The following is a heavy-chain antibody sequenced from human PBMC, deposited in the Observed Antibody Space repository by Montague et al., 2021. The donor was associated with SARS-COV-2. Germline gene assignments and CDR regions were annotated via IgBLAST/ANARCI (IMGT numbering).Heavy chain of an antibody. CDR3: ARPLVRGVPKAFDI. J-gene: IGHJ3*02. D-gene: IGHD3-10*01. Sequence: SETLSLTCTVSGGSITRNYYWGWIRQPPRKGLEWVGNIYYSGTTXINPSLESRVTISVDASKNQFSLNLTSVTAADTAVYYCARPLVRGVPKAFDIWGQGALVIVSS. CDR2: IYYSGTT. CDR1: GGSITRNYY. V-gene: IGHV4-39*01.